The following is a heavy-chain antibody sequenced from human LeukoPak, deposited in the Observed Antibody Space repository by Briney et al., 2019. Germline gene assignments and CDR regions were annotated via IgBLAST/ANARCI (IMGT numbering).Heavy chain of an antibody. Sequence: PGGSLRLSCAAPGFTFSSYGMHWVRQAPGKGLEWVAFIRYDGSNKYYADSVKGRFTISRDNSKNTLYLQMNSLRAEDTAVYYCAKDGDYGDYVSAFDIWGQGTMVTVSS. D-gene: IGHD4-17*01. CDR3: AKDGDYGDYVSAFDI. CDR1: GFTFSSYG. V-gene: IGHV3-30*02. J-gene: IGHJ3*02. CDR2: IRYDGSNK.